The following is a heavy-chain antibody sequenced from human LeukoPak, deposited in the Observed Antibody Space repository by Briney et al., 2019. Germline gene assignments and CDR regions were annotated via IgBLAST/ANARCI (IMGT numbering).Heavy chain of an antibody. Sequence: ASVKVSCKASGYTFTGYYMHWVRQAPGQGLEWMGWINPNSGGTNYAQKFQGRVTMTRDTSISTAYMELSSLRSEDTAVYYCARGIDSSGYYYYYYGMDVWGQGTTVTVSS. V-gene: IGHV1-2*02. CDR2: INPNSGGT. CDR3: ARGIDSSGYYYYYYGMDV. D-gene: IGHD3-22*01. J-gene: IGHJ6*02. CDR1: GYTFTGYY.